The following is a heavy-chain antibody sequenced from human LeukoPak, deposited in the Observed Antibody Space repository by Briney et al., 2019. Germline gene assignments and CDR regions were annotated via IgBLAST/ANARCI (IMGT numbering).Heavy chain of an antibody. CDR2: IRYDGSNK. D-gene: IGHD5-12*01. J-gene: IGHJ4*02. CDR3: ARVQSGSVDY. CDR1: GFTFSSYG. V-gene: IGHV3-30*02. Sequence: GGSLRLSCAASGFTFSSYGMHWVRQAPGKGLEWVAFIRYDGSNKYYADSVKGRFTISRDNAKNSLYLQMNSLRAEDTAVYYCARVQSGSVDYWGQGTLVTVSS.